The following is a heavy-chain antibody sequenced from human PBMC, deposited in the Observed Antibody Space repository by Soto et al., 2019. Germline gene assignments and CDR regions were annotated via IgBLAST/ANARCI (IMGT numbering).Heavy chain of an antibody. CDR3: AKETRLSSGWSYDY. CDR1: GYTFTSYG. Sequence: ASVKVSCKASGYTFTSYGISWVRQAPGQGLEWMGWISAYNGNTNYAQKLQGRVTMTTDTSTSTAYMELRSLRSDDTAVYYCAKETRLSSGWSYDYWGQGTLVTVSS. J-gene: IGHJ4*02. V-gene: IGHV1-18*01. D-gene: IGHD6-19*01. CDR2: ISAYNGNT.